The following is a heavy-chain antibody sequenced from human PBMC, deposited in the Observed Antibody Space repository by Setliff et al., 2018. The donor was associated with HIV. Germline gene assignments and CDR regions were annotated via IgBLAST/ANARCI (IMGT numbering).Heavy chain of an antibody. CDR3: ARHLLRGYIYIVFDY. CDR1: GGSINSGGYY. CDR2: IYTSGLT. V-gene: IGHV4-61*02. J-gene: IGHJ4*02. Sequence: LSLTCTVSGGSINSGGYYWVWIRQPALKGLEWIGRIYTSGLTNYNPSLKSRVTISVDTSKNHFSLKLRSVTAADTAVYYCARHLLRGYIYIVFDYWGQGTLVTVSS. D-gene: IGHD5-18*01.